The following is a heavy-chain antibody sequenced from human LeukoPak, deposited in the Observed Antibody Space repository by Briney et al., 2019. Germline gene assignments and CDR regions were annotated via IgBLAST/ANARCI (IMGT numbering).Heavy chain of an antibody. J-gene: IGHJ5*02. CDR2: INPSGGST. Sequence: GASVKVSCKASGYTFTSYYMHWVRQAPGQGLEWMGIINPSGGSTSYAQKFQGRVTMTRDTSTSTVYMELSSLRSEDTAVYYCARVRPYYDSSGYYGERNGWFDPWGQGTLVTVSS. CDR3: ARVRPYYDSSGYYGERNGWFDP. CDR1: GYTFTSYY. V-gene: IGHV1-46*01. D-gene: IGHD3-22*01.